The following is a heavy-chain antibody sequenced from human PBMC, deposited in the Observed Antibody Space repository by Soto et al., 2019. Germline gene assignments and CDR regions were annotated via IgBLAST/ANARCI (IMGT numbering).Heavy chain of an antibody. Sequence: QVQLVESGGGVVQPGRSLRLSCAASGFTFSSYGMHWVRQAPGKGLEWVAVISYDGSNKYYADSVKGRFTISRDNSKNTLYLQMNSLRAEDTAVYYCATGGYYDLWSGYGYWGQGTLVTVSS. V-gene: IGHV3-30*03. CDR2: ISYDGSNK. CDR3: ATGGYYDLWSGYGY. J-gene: IGHJ4*02. D-gene: IGHD3-3*01. CDR1: GFTFSSYG.